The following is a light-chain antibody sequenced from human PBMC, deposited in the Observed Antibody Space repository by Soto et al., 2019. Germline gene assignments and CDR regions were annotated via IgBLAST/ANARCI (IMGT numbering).Light chain of an antibody. V-gene: IGLV1-40*01. CDR1: SSNIGAGYD. CDR2: GNG. J-gene: IGLJ1*01. CDR3: QSYDSSLSGSEV. Sequence: QSVLTQPPSVSGAPGQRVTISCTGSSSNIGAGYDVHWYQQLPGTAPKLLIYGNGNRPSEVPDRFSGSKSGTSASLAITGLQAEDEADYYCQSYDSSLSGSEVFGTGTKLTVL.